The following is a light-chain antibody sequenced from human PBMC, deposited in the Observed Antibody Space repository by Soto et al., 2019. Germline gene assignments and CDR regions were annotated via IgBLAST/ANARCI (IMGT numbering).Light chain of an antibody. CDR3: SSYTASGSYV. J-gene: IGLJ1*01. V-gene: IGLV2-14*01. CDR2: EVT. Sequence: QSALTQPASVSGSPGQSIAISCAGTGSDVGGYKYVSWYQQHPGKAPKLLIYEVTTRPSGISDRFSGSKSGNTASLTISGLQSEDEADYYCSSYTASGSYVFGTGTKLTVL. CDR1: GSDVGGYKY.